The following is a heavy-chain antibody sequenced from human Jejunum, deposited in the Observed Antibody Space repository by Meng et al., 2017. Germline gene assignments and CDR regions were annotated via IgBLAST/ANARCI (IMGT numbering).Heavy chain of an antibody. Sequence: GRSLRLSCAASGFTFSDRYMTWVRQAPGKGPEWLSHITNTGSDMYYADSVKGRFTISRDNAKNSLFLQMNSLRAEDTAVYYCARYVLPGPTRAFDIWGQGTVVTVSS. CDR3: ARYVLPGPTRAFDI. D-gene: IGHD2-2*01. V-gene: IGHV3-11*01. CDR1: GFTFSDRY. J-gene: IGHJ3*02. CDR2: ITNTGSDM.